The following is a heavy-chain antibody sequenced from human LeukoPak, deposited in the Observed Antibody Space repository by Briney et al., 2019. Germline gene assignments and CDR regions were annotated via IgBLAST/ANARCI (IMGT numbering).Heavy chain of an antibody. V-gene: IGHV1-18*01. Sequence: ASVKVSCKSSGYTFTSYGVSWVRQAPGQGLEWMGWISANTGNTNYVQTLQGRVSMTTDTSTSTAYMELRNLRSDDTAVYYCARVGVLATHYYHYGMDVWGQGTTVTVSS. CDR3: ARVGVLATHYYHYGMDV. CDR1: GYTFTSYG. D-gene: IGHD1-26*01. J-gene: IGHJ6*02. CDR2: ISANTGNT.